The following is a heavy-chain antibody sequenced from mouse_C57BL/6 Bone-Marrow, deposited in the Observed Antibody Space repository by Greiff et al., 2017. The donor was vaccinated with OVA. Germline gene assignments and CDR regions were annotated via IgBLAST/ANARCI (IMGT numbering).Heavy chain of an antibody. V-gene: IGHV5-6*01. CDR2: ISSGGSYT. Sequence: EVNVVESGGDLVKPGGSLKLSCAASGFTFSSYGMSWVRQTPDKRLEWVATISSGGSYTYYPDSVKGRFTISRDNAKNTLYLQMSSLTSEDTAMYYCARHGDYGSFFDYWGQGTTLTVSS. CDR1: GFTFSSYG. CDR3: ARHGDYGSFFDY. J-gene: IGHJ2*01. D-gene: IGHD1-1*01.